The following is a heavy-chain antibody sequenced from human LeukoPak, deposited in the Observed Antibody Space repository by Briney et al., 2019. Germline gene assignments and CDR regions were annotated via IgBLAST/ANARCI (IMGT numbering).Heavy chain of an antibody. CDR3: AGTMVRGVITSSFDF. CDR1: GYSFTSYW. J-gene: IGHJ4*02. V-gene: IGHV5-51*01. Sequence: GESLQISCKGSGYSFTSYWIGWRRRMPGKGLEWMGIIYPSDSDTRYSPSFQGQVTISADKSISTAYLQWSSLKASDTAMYYCAGTMVRGVITSSFDFWGQGTLVTVSS. CDR2: IYPSDSDT. D-gene: IGHD3-10*01.